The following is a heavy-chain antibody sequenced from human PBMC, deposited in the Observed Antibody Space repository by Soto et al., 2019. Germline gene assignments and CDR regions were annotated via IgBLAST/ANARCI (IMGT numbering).Heavy chain of an antibody. J-gene: IGHJ6*02. CDR1: GYTFTGYY. V-gene: IGHV1-2*02. CDR2: INPNSGGT. CDR3: ARGVPYYDFWSGYYSPFYYYYYYGMDV. Sequence: GASVKVSCKASGYTFTGYYMHWVRQAPGQGLEWMGWINPNSGGTNYAQKFQGRVTMTRDTSISTAYMEPSRLRSDDTAVYYCARGVPYYDFWSGYYSPFYYYYYYGMDVWGQGTTVTVSS. D-gene: IGHD3-3*01.